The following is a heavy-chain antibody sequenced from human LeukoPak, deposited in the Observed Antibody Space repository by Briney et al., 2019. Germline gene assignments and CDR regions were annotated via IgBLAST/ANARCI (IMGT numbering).Heavy chain of an antibody. CDR1: GGSISSYY. CDR2: IYYSGST. D-gene: IGHD3-22*01. J-gene: IGHJ5*02. CDR3: ARQRGDYYDSSGYYYWFDP. V-gene: IGHV4-59*08. Sequence: SETLSLTCTVSGGSISSYYWSWIRQPPGKGLEWIGYIYYSGSTNYNPSLKSRVTISVDTSKNQFSLKLSSMTAADTAVYYCARQRGDYYDSSGYYYWFDPWGQGTLVTVSS.